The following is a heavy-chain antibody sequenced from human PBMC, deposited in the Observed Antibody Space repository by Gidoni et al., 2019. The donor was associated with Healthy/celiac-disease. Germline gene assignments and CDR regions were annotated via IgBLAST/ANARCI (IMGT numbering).Heavy chain of an antibody. CDR1: GGSFSGYY. D-gene: IGHD3-3*01. CDR2: INHSGST. V-gene: IGHV4-34*01. Sequence: QVQLRQWGAGLLKPSETLSLTCAVDGGSFSGYYWSWIRQPPGKGLEWIGEINHSGSTNYNPSLKRRVTISVDTSKNQFSLKLSSVTAADTAVYYCARGIFFYSFDYWGQGTLVTVSS. J-gene: IGHJ4*02. CDR3: ARGIFFYSFDY.